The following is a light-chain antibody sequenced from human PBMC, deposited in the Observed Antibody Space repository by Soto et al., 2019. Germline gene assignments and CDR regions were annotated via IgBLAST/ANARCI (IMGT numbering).Light chain of an antibody. CDR3: KSYAGSNTYV. CDR2: EVV. V-gene: IGLV2-8*01. CDR1: KNDIGVYDF. Sequence: LTQPPSASGSPGQSVTISCTGTKNDIGVYDFVSWCQHHPGKAPRLIIYEVVQRPSGVPDRFSGSKSGNTASLTVSGLQAADEADYFCKSYAGSNTYVFGSGTRSPS. J-gene: IGLJ1*01.